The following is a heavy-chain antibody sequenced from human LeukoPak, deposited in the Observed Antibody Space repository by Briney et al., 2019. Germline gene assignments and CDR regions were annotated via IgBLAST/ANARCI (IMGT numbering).Heavy chain of an antibody. CDR2: IGSDNKP. CDR3: ARDLHYYVAIDV. CDR1: GFTFSAYA. V-gene: IGHV3-23*01. Sequence: GGSLRLSCEASGFTFSAYAMTWVRQAPGKGLEWVSSIGSDNKPHYSESVKGRFAISRANSKSMLFLHLNSLRAEDTALYYCARDLHYYVAIDVWGQGTTVTVSS. J-gene: IGHJ6*02. D-gene: IGHD3-10*02.